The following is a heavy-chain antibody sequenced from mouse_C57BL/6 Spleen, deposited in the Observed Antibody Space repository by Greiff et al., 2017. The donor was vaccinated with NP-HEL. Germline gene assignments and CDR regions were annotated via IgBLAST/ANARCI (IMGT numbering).Heavy chain of an antibody. V-gene: IGHV5-6*01. Sequence: EVHLVESGGDLVKPGGSLKLSCAASGFTFSSYGMSWVRQTPDKRLEWVATISSGGSYTYYPDSVKGRFTISRDNAKNTLYLQMSSLKSEDTAMYYCARYDYDWYFDVWGTGTTVTVSS. D-gene: IGHD2-4*01. J-gene: IGHJ1*03. CDR3: ARYDYDWYFDV. CDR1: GFTFSSYG. CDR2: ISSGGSYT.